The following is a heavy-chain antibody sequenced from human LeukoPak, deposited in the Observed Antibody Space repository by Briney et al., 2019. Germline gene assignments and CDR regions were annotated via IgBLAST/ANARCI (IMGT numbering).Heavy chain of an antibody. CDR2: IIPIFGTA. J-gene: IGHJ6*02. V-gene: IGHV1-69*13. CDR1: GGTFSSYA. Sequence: SVKVSCKASGGTFSSYAISWVRQAPGQGLEWMGGIIPIFGTANYAQEFQGRVTITADESTSTAYMELSSLRSEDTAVYYCARDRSNRKYSSSSNYYYYGMDVWGQGTTVTVSS. CDR3: ARDRSNRKYSSSSNYYYYGMDV. D-gene: IGHD6-13*01.